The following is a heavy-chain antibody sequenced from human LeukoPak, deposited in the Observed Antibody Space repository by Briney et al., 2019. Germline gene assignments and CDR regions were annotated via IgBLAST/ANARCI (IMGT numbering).Heavy chain of an antibody. CDR3: AREVGATYYFDY. CDR1: GGSFSRYY. V-gene: IGHV4-34*01. CDR2: IDHTGST. D-gene: IGHD1-26*01. J-gene: IGHJ4*02. Sequence: SETLSLTCTVNGGSFSRYYWSWIRQPPGKGLEWIGEIDHTGSTNYNPSLKSRVTISVDTSKNQFSLKLSSVTAADTAVYYCAREVGATYYFDYWGQGTLVTVSS.